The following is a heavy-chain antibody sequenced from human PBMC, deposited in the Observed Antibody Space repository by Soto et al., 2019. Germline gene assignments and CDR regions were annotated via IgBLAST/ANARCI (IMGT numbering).Heavy chain of an antibody. J-gene: IGHJ3*02. CDR1: GFSFRSYA. Sequence: GGSLRLSCAASGFSFRSYALHWVRQAPGKGLEWVTLITATGGNTYYADSVRGRFTISRDTSGNTLYLQMNSLRAEDTALYYCAKCMQAYWNYDAHHIWGQGTMVTVSS. CDR2: ITATGGNT. CDR3: AKCMQAYWNYDAHHI. D-gene: IGHD1-7*01. V-gene: IGHV3-23*01.